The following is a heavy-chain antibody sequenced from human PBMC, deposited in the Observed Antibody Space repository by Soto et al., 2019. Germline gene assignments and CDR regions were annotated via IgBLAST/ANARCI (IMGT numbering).Heavy chain of an antibody. V-gene: IGHV3-23*01. CDR2: ISGSGGST. CDR3: ATRTSYDFWSGYYPLDDAFDI. Sequence: EVQLLESGGGLVQPGGSLRLPCAASGFTFSSYAMSWVRQAPGKGLEWVSAISGSGGSTYYADSVKGRFTISRDNSKNTLYLQMNSLRAEDTAVYYCATRTSYDFWSGYYPLDDAFDIWGQGTMVTVSS. D-gene: IGHD3-3*01. J-gene: IGHJ3*02. CDR1: GFTFSSYA.